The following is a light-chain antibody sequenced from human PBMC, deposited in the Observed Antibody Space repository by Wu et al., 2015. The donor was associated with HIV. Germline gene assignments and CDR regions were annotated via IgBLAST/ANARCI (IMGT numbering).Light chain of an antibody. CDR3: QQYNDWPPLT. Sequence: TLSAGPVRXLHSLSXVPRTRALARLPGSSSMLHPPGSTGVPARFSGGGSGTEFTLTISNIQSEDFAVYHCQQYNDWPPLTFGGGTKVELK. V-gene: IGKV3-15*01. CDR1: RXLHS. CDR2: LHP. J-gene: IGKJ4*01.